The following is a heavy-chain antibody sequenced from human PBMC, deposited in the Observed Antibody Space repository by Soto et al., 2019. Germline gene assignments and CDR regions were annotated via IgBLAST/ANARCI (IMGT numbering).Heavy chain of an antibody. V-gene: IGHV4-31*03. CDR3: ARQMVTYYNILNGYYQCAP. J-gene: IGHJ4*02. Sequence: SETLSLTGTVSGGSISSGCYYWSWIRQHPGKGLEWIGYIYYSGSTYYNPSLKSRVTISVDTSKNQFSLKLSSVTAADTAVYYCARQMVTYYNILNGYYQCAPWGQGTLVT. CDR2: IYYSGST. CDR1: GGSISSGCYY. D-gene: IGHD3-9*01.